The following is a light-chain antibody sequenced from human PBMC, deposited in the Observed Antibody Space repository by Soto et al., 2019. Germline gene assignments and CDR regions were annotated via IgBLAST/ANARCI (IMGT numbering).Light chain of an antibody. CDR2: GAS. J-gene: IGKJ5*01. CDR3: QQYKNWPL. Sequence: DIVLTQSPGTLSLSPGERANLSCRASQSVSNNYLAWYQQKPGQAPRLLLYGASTRATGIPVRFSGSGFGTEFTLTISSLQSEDFAVYYCQQYKNWPLFGQGTRLEIK. V-gene: IGKV3-15*01. CDR1: QSVSNN.